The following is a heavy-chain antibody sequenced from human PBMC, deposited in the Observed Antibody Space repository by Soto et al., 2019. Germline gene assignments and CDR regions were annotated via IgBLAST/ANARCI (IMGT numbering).Heavy chain of an antibody. Sequence: QVQLQESGPGLVKPSQTLSLTCTVSGGSINSGGYYWNWIRQHPGRGLEWMGYIYYTGSTYYNPSLKSRITFSIDTSRNQFSLKVNSVTAADTAVYYSARAAPSVATLCCGMDVWGQATTVLVSS. V-gene: IGHV4-31*03. CDR3: ARAAPSVATLCCGMDV. J-gene: IGHJ6*02. CDR2: IYYTGST. D-gene: IGHD6-19*01. CDR1: GGSINSGGYY.